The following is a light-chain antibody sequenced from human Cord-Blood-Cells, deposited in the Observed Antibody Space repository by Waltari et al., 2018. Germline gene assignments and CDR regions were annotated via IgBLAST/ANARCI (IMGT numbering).Light chain of an antibody. CDR2: KDR. V-gene: IGLV3-25*03. J-gene: IGLJ3*02. Sequence: SYELTQPPSVSVSPGQTARITCSGDALPKQYAYWYQQKPGQAPVLVIYKDRGGPEGIPERFHGSSSGTTVTLTISGVQAEDEADYYCQSADSSGTYPWVFGGGTKLTVL. CDR1: ALPKQY. CDR3: QSADSSGTYPWV.